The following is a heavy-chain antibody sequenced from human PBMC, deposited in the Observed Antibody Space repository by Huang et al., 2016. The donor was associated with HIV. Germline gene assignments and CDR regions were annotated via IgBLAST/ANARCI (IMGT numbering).Heavy chain of an antibody. J-gene: IGHJ4*02. D-gene: IGHD3-22*01. V-gene: IGHV3-48*01. CDR2: ISKTSGAT. CDR3: VRDSSSGLQLRY. CDR1: GYTFSTYS. Sequence: EVQLVESGGGLAQPGGSLRLSCVASGYTFSTYSRNWVRQAPGKGREWVSYISKTSGATSYAESVKGRFTVSRDNVKNSLYLQMNRLRVEDTAMYYCVRDSSSGLQLRYWGQGALVIVS.